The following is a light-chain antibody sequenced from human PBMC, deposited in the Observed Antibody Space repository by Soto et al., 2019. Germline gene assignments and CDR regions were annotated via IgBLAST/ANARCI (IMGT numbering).Light chain of an antibody. CDR2: GAS. J-gene: IGKJ1*01. V-gene: IGKV3-20*01. Sequence: LTQCRATRSVSAGVGAALSSRASQSVSSSHLAWYQQKPGQAPRLLISGASSRATGIPDRFTGSGSGTDFTLTISRLEPEDFAVYYCQQYGSSPRTFGQGTKVDI. CDR3: QQYGSSPRT. CDR1: QSVSSSH.